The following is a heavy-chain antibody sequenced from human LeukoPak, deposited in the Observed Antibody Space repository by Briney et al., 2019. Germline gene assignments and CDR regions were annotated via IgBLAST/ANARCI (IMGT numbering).Heavy chain of an antibody. CDR3: AREGTYGDYYYGMDV. Sequence: SETLSLTCAVPGGSISSSNWWSWVRQPPGKGLEWIGEIYHSGSTNYNPSLKSRVTISVDKSKNQFSLKLSSVTAADTAVYYCAREGTYGDYYYGMDVWGKGTTVTVSS. CDR2: IYHSGST. J-gene: IGHJ6*04. CDR1: GGSISSSNW. D-gene: IGHD4-17*01. V-gene: IGHV4-4*02.